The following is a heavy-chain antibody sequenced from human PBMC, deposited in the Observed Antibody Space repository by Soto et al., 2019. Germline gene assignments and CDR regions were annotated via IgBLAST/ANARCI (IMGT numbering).Heavy chain of an antibody. CDR3: AHRRIGVSQWNYGDFDY. CDR1: GFSLSTSGVG. Sequence: QITLKESGPTLVKPTQTLTLTCTFSGFSLSTSGVGVGWIRQPPGKALEGRVIIYWDDDKRYSPSLRGRLTITKDTSKNQVVLTMTNVDPEDTATYFCAHRRIGVSQWNYGDFDYWGQGILVTVSS. J-gene: IGHJ4*02. CDR2: IYWDDDK. V-gene: IGHV2-5*02. D-gene: IGHD1-7*01.